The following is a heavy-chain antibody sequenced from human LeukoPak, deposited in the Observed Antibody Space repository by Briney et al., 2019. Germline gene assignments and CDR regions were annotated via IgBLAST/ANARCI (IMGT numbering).Heavy chain of an antibody. J-gene: IGHJ5*02. CDR2: INHSGST. D-gene: IGHD2-2*02. CDR1: GGSFSGYY. Sequence: PSETLSLTCAVYGGSFSGYYWSWIRQPPGKGLEWIGEINHSGSTNYNPSLKSRVTISVDTSKNQFSLKLSSVTAADTAVYYCARAYCSSTSCYTFRRWFDPWGQGTLVTVSS. V-gene: IGHV4-34*01. CDR3: ARAYCSSTSCYTFRRWFDP.